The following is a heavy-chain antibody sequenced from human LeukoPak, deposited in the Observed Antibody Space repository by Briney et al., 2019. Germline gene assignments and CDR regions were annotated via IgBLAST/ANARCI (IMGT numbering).Heavy chain of an antibody. Sequence: GGSLRLSCAASGFTFSSYAMSWVRQAPGKGLEWVSAISGSGGSTYYADSVKGWFTISRDNSKNTLYLQMNSLRAEDTAVYYCASTGGHSSGYYYPGYWGQGTLVTVSS. V-gene: IGHV3-23*01. CDR3: ASTGGHSSGYYYPGY. CDR1: GFTFSSYA. J-gene: IGHJ4*02. CDR2: ISGSGGST. D-gene: IGHD3-22*01.